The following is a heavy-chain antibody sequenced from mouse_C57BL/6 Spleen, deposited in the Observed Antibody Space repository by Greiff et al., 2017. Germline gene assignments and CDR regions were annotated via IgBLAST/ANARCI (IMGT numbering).Heavy chain of an antibody. V-gene: IGHV1-15*01. D-gene: IGHD2-3*01. CDR1: GYTFTDYE. CDR2: IDPATGGT. J-gene: IGHJ4*01. CDR3: TRSRDGYYGGYAMDY. Sequence: QVQLQQSGAELVRPGASVTLSCKASGYTFTDYEMHWVKQTPVHGLEWIGAIDPATGGTAYNQKFKGKAILTADKSSSTAYMELRSLTSEDSAVYYCTRSRDGYYGGYAMDYWGQGTSVTVSS.